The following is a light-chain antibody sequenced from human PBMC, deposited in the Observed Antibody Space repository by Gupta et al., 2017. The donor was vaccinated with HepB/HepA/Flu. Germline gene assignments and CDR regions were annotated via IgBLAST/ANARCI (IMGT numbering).Light chain of an antibody. CDR3: AAWDDSLSGVV. CDR1: SSNIGSNY. V-gene: IGLV1-47*01. J-gene: IGLJ2*01. CDR2: RNN. Sequence: QSVLTQPPSASGTSGQRVTISCSGSSSNIGSNYVYWYQQLPGTAPKLLIYRNNQRPSGVPDRFSGSKSGTSASLAISGLRSEDEADYYCAAWDDSLSGVVFGGGTKLTVL.